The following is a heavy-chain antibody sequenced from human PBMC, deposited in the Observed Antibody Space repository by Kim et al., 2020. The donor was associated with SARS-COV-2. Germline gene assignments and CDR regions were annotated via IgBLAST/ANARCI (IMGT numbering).Heavy chain of an antibody. CDR3: ARKRRSSSSNYYYYMDV. CDR2: INHSGST. J-gene: IGHJ6*03. CDR1: GGSFSGYY. V-gene: IGHV4-34*01. D-gene: IGHD6-6*01. Sequence: SETLSLTCAVYGGSFSGYYWSWIRQPPGKGLEWIGEINHSGSTNYNPSLKSRVTISVDTSKNQFSLKLSSVTAADTAVYYCARKRRSSSSNYYYYMDVWGKGTTVTVSS.